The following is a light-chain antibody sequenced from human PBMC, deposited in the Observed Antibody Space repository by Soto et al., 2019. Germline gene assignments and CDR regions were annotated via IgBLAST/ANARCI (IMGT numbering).Light chain of an antibody. Sequence: EIVLTQYTGTLSLSPGERATLSCRASQSVRSDYLAWYQQKPGQAPRLHIYGASTRATGIPDRFTGSGSGTDFTLTISRLEPEDFAVYYCQQYGSSPRTFGQGTMVDVK. CDR2: GAS. CDR3: QQYGSSPRT. CDR1: QSVRSDY. V-gene: IGKV3-20*01. J-gene: IGKJ1*01.